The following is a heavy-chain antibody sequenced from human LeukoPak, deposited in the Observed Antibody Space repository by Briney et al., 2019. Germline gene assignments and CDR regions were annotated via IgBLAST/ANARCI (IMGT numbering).Heavy chain of an antibody. D-gene: IGHD3-3*01. CDR3: AKTRGGSSYYLT. Sequence: PGGSLRLSCAASAFTFSNYAMSWVRQAPGKGLEWVSAISASGGSTYYADSVKGRFTISRDNSKDTLYLQMSSLRAEDTALYYCAKTRGGSSYYLTWGQGTLVTVSS. CDR2: ISASGGST. V-gene: IGHV3-23*01. J-gene: IGHJ5*02. CDR1: AFTFSNYA.